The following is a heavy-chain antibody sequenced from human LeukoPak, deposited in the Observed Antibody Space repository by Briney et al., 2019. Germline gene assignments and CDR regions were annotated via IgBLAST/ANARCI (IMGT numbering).Heavy chain of an antibody. CDR1: GFTFSSYS. CDR3: ARDGGGLSPFDR. CDR2: ISSSSSTI. J-gene: IGHJ5*02. Sequence: PGGSLRLSCAASGFTFSSYSMNWVRQAPGKGLEWVSYISSSSSTIYYADSVKGRFTISRDNAKNSLYLQIDSLRAADTAVSSCARDGGGLSPFDRWGQGTLVTVS. V-gene: IGHV3-48*01. D-gene: IGHD2/OR15-2a*01.